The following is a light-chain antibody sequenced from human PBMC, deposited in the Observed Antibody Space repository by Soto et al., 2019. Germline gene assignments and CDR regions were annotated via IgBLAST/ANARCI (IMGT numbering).Light chain of an antibody. J-gene: IGLJ2*01. Sequence: ALTQPPSASGSPGQSVTISCTGTSSDVGGYNYVSWYQQHPGKAPKLMIYEVSKRPSGVPDRFSGSKSGNTASLTVSGLQAEDEADYYCSSYAGSNVVVFGGGTKVTVL. CDR3: SSYAGSNVVV. CDR2: EVS. CDR1: SSDVGGYNY. V-gene: IGLV2-8*01.